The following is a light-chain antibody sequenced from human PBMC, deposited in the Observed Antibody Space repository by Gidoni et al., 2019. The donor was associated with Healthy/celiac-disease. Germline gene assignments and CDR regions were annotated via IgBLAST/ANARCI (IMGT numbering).Light chain of an antibody. J-gene: IGKJ4*01. CDR3: QQRSNWPLLT. V-gene: IGKV3-11*01. CDR2: DAS. Sequence: DIVLTQSPATLSLSPGDRATLSCRASPSVSSYLAWYQQKPGQAPRLLIYDASNRATGIPARFSGSGSGTDFTLTISSLEPEDFAVYYCQQRSNWPLLTFGGGTKVEIK. CDR1: PSVSSY.